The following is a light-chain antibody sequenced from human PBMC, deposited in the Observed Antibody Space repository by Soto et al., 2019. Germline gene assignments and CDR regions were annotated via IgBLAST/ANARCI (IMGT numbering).Light chain of an antibody. J-gene: IGKJ5*01. Sequence: EIVLTQSPGTLSLSPGERATLSCRASQSVSSNHLAWYQQKRGQAPRLLIYGASSRATGIPDRFSGSGSGTDFTLTITRLEPEDFAVYSCQQYATSPITFGQGTRLEI. V-gene: IGKV3-20*01. CDR3: QQYATSPIT. CDR1: QSVSSNH. CDR2: GAS.